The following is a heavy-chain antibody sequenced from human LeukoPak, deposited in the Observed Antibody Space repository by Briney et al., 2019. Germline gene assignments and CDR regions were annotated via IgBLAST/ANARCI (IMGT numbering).Heavy chain of an antibody. CDR2: ISGSAAIT. D-gene: IGHD6-19*01. CDR1: GFSFSSNA. J-gene: IGHJ4*02. CDR3: AKSRREYSSGWYDGDY. Sequence: GGSLRLSCAASGFSFSSNAMSWVRQAPGKGLEWVSAISGSAAITYDADSVKGRFTISRDNSKNTLYLQMDSLRAEDSAVYYCAKSRREYSSGWYDGDYWGQGTLVTVSS. V-gene: IGHV3-23*01.